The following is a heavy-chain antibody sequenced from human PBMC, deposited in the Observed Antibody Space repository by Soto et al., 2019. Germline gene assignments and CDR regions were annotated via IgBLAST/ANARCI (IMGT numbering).Heavy chain of an antibody. Sequence: PGGSLRLSCAASGFTFSSYSMNWFRQAPGKGLEWVSSISSSSSYIYYADSVKGRFTISRDSAKNSLYLQMNSLRAEDTAVYYCARGGAARDFDYWGQGTLVTVSS. J-gene: IGHJ4*02. CDR2: ISSSSSYI. CDR3: ARGGAARDFDY. V-gene: IGHV3-21*01. CDR1: GFTFSSYS. D-gene: IGHD6-6*01.